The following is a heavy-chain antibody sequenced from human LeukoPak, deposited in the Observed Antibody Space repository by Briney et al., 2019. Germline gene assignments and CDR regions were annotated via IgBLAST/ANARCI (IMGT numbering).Heavy chain of an antibody. V-gene: IGHV4-38-2*02. J-gene: IGHJ5*02. CDR3: ARVILRYCSSTSCYRGWFDP. CDR2: IYHSGST. CDR1: GYSISSGYY. Sequence: SETLSLTCTVSGYSISSGYYWGWIRQPPGKGLEWIGSIYHSGSTYYNPSLKSRVTISVDTSKNQFSLKLSSVTAADTAVYYCARVILRYCSSTSCYRGWFDPWGQGTLVTVSS. D-gene: IGHD2-2*01.